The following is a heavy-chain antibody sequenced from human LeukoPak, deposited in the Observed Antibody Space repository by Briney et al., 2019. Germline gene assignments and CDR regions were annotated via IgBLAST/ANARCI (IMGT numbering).Heavy chain of an antibody. J-gene: IGHJ5*02. V-gene: IGHV1-69*05. D-gene: IGHD5-12*01. CDR1: GGTFTSYA. Sequence: GSSVKVSCKASGGTFTSYAISWVRQAPGQGLEWMARIIPIFGTANYAQKFQGRVTITTDESTSTAYMELSSLRSEDTAVYYGARTGGWDVNWFDPWGQGTLVTVSS. CDR2: IIPIFGTA. CDR3: ARTGGWDVNWFDP.